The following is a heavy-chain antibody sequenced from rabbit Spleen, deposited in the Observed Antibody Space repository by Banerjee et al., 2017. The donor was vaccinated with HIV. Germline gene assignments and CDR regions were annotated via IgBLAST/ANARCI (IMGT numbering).Heavy chain of an antibody. J-gene: IGHJ4*01. CDR2: INTAGSA. D-gene: IGHD1-1*01. CDR1: GFDFSVQW. CDR3: ARSGHVNGDYIWDL. V-gene: IGHV1S47*01. Sequence: QEQLVESGGGLVQPGGSLKLSCKASGFDFSVQWMSWVRQAPGKGLEWIGHINTAGSAYYPSWAKGRFTVSRDNAQNTMFLQMPRLTAADTATYFCARSGHVNGDYIWDLWGQGTWSPS.